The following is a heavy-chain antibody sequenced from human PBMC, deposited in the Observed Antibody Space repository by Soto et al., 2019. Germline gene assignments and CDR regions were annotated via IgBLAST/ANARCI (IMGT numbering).Heavy chain of an antibody. Sequence: QVQLVQSGAEVKKPGSSVKVSCKASGVTFSSETISWVRQAPGQGLEWVGGIIPLFGTANYAQKFQGRVTITADESTSTLYIELSSPRSDDTAVYYCATELGDNPASPFDSWGQGTRVTVSS. CDR3: ATELGDNPASPFDS. J-gene: IGHJ4*02. CDR1: GVTFSSET. V-gene: IGHV1-69*01. CDR2: IIPLFGTA. D-gene: IGHD2-21*01.